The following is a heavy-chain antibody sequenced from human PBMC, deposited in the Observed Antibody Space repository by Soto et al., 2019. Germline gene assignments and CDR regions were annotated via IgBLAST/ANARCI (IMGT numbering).Heavy chain of an antibody. CDR1: GFTFSSYA. V-gene: IGHV3-30-3*01. CDR3: ARVLAGFHTDAFDI. D-gene: IGHD3-3*02. Sequence: PGGSLRLSCAASGFTFSSYAMHWVRQAPGKGLEWVAVISYDGSNKYYADSVKGRFTISRDNSKNTLYLQMNSLRAEDTAVYYCARVLAGFHTDAFDIWGQGTMVTVSS. CDR2: ISYDGSNK. J-gene: IGHJ3*02.